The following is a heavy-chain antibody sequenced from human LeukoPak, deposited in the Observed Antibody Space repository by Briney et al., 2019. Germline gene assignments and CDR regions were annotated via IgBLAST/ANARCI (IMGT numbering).Heavy chain of an antibody. CDR3: ARRSVYSSSWYVDY. Sequence: SETLSLTCTVSGGSISSYYWSWIRQPAGKGLEWIGRIYTSGSTNYNPSLKSRVTMSVDTSKNQFSLKLSSVTAADTAVYYCARRSVYSSSWYVDYWGQGTLVTVSS. CDR1: GGSISSYY. D-gene: IGHD6-13*01. CDR2: IYTSGST. V-gene: IGHV4-4*07. J-gene: IGHJ4*02.